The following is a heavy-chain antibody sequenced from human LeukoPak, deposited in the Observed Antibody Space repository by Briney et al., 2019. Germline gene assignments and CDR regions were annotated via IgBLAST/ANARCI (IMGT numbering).Heavy chain of an antibody. CDR2: IYYSGST. CDR3: ARDPCGRSSYFDY. D-gene: IGHD2-21*01. Sequence: PSQTLSLTCTVSGGCISSGGYYWSWIRQHPGKGLEWIGYIYYSGSTYYNPSLKSRVTISVDTSKNQFSLKLSSVTAADTAVYYCARDPCGRSSYFDYWGQGTLVTVSS. CDR1: GGCISSGGYY. V-gene: IGHV4-31*03. J-gene: IGHJ4*02.